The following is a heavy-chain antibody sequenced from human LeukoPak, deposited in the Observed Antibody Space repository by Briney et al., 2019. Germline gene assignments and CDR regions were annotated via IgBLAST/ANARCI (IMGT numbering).Heavy chain of an antibody. D-gene: IGHD6-19*01. CDR3: ARVGYSSGWYSLHLDY. CDR1: GFTFSSYS. J-gene: IGHJ4*02. CDR2: ISSSSYI. V-gene: IGHV3-21*01. Sequence: GGSLRLSCAASGFTFSSYSMNWVRQAPGKGLEWVSSISSSSYIYYADSVKGRFTISRDNAKNSLYLQMNSLRAEDTAVYYCARVGYSSGWYSLHLDYWGQGTLVTVSS.